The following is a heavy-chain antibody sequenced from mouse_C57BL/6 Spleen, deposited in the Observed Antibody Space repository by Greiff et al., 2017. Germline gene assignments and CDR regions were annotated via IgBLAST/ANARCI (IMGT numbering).Heavy chain of an antibody. CDR3: ARATYYSNWYFDV. CDR2: IWTGGGT. CDR1: GFSLTSSA. D-gene: IGHD2-5*01. Sequence: VKLVESGPGLVAPSQSLSITCTVSGFSLTSSAISWVRQPPGKGLEWLGVIWTGGGTNYNSALKSRLSISKDNSKSQVFLKMNSLQTDDTARYYCARATYYSNWYFDVWGTGTTVTVSS. J-gene: IGHJ1*03. V-gene: IGHV2-9-1*01.